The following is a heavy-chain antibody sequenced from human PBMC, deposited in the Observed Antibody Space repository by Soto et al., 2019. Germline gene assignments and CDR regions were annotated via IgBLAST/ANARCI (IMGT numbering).Heavy chain of an antibody. D-gene: IGHD2-2*01. V-gene: IGHV4-61*01. CDR3: ARDRGAIVVVPAATDV. CDR2: IYNSGST. J-gene: IGHJ6*02. Sequence: XGTLYLTCTVSGGSVSSGSDYWSWIRQPPGKGLEWVGYIYNSGSTKYNPSLKSRVTISLDTSKNQFSLKLSSVTAADTAVYYCARDRGAIVVVPAATDVWGQGTTVTVSS. CDR1: GGSVSSGSDY.